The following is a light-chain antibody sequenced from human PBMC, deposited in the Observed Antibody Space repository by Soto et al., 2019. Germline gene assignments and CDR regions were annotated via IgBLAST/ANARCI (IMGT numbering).Light chain of an antibody. CDR3: FSYTNTNTPVL. CDR2: EVT. Sequence: QSALTQPASVSGSPGQSITISCTGTSSDVGGYNYVSWYQQHPGQAPKLIIYEVTNRPSGVSNRFSGSKSVNTASLIISGLQAEDEADYYCFSYTNTNTPVLFGGGTKLTVL. J-gene: IGLJ2*01. CDR1: SSDVGGYNY. V-gene: IGLV2-14*01.